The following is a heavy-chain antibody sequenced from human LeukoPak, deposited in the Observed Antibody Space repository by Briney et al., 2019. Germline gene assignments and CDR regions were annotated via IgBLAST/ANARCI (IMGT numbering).Heavy chain of an antibody. V-gene: IGHV4-34*01. D-gene: IGHD3-10*01. CDR1: GGSFSGYY. Sequence: SETLSLTCAVYGGSFSGYYWSWIRQPPGKGLEGIGEIKHSGSTNYNPSLKSRVTISVDTSKNQFSLKLSSVTAADTAVYYCARGGGSIWFGELLKRAFDYWGQGTLVTVSS. CDR2: IKHSGST. CDR3: ARGGGSIWFGELLKRAFDY. J-gene: IGHJ4*02.